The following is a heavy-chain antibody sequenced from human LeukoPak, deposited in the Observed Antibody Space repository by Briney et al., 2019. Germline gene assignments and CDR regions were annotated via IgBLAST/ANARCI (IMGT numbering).Heavy chain of an antibody. D-gene: IGHD3-22*01. CDR1: GYTFTSYY. J-gene: IGHJ4*02. V-gene: IGHV1-46*01. CDR3: ARAYDSSGYYLGYYFDY. Sequence: AASVTVSCKASGYTFTSYYMHWVRQAPGQGLEWMGIINPSGGSTSYAQKFQGRVTMTRDTSTSTVYMELSSLRSEDTAVYYCARAYDSSGYYLGYYFDYWGQGTRVTVSS. CDR2: INPSGGST.